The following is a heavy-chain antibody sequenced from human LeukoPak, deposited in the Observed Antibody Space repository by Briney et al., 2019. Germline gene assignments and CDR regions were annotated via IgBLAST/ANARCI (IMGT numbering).Heavy chain of an antibody. CDR2: IYYSGST. CDR3: ARHKGGSSEFDY. J-gene: IGHJ4*02. D-gene: IGHD1-26*01. V-gene: IGHV4-39*01. CDR1: GGSISSYY. Sequence: SETLSLTCTVSGGSISSYYWGWIRQPPGKGLEWIGSIYYSGSTYYNPSLKSRVTISVDTSKNHFSLKLSSVTAADTAVYYCARHKGGSSEFDYWGQGTLVTVSS.